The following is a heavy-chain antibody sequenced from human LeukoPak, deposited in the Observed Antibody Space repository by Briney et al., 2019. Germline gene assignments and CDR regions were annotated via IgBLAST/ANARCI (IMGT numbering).Heavy chain of an antibody. Sequence: ASVKVSCKASGGTXSSYAISWVRQAPGQGLEWMGWISSYNGNTNYAQKLHGRVTMTTDTSTSTAYMELRSLRSDDTAVYYCARGWRVNWSGGSCYSSYYYYGMDVWGQGTTVTVSS. V-gene: IGHV1-18*01. D-gene: IGHD2-15*01. CDR1: GGTXSSYA. CDR2: ISSYNGNT. J-gene: IGHJ6*02. CDR3: ARGWRVNWSGGSCYSSYYYYGMDV.